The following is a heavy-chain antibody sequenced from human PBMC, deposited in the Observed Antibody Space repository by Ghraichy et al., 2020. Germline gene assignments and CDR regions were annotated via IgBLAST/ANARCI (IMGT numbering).Heavy chain of an antibody. J-gene: IGHJ4*02. CDR2: ISGSGGTT. CDR1: GFIYSNYA. V-gene: IGHV3-23*01. Sequence: LSLTCAASGFIYSNYAMNWVCQAPGKKLEWVSFISGSGGTTYYADSVKGRFTVSRDNSKNTLYLQMNALRAEDTAVYYCAKNLILSGSGWGRPLGYWGQGTLVTVSS. CDR3: AKNLILSGSGWGRPLGY. D-gene: IGHD6-19*01.